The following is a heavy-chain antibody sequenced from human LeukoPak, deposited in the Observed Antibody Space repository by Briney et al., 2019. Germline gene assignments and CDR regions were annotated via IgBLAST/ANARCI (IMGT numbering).Heavy chain of an antibody. D-gene: IGHD2-2*01. CDR2: INPSDGST. CDR3: ARDIVIVPAAISGIRDYYYYYMDV. J-gene: IGHJ6*03. CDR1: GYTFTSFY. V-gene: IGHV1-46*01. Sequence: ASVKVSCKASGYTFTSFYIHWVRQAPGQGLEWMGVINPSDGSTNYEQKFQGRVTMTRDMSTSTVYMELSRLRSEDTAVYYCARDIVIVPAAISGIRDYYYYYMDVWGKGTTVTVSS.